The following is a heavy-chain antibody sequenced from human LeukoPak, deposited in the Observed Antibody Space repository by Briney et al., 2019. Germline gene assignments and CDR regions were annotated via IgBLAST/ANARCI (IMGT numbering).Heavy chain of an antibody. CDR3: AKGDTVIEGLFDY. CDR1: GFTFRSYA. Sequence: GGSLRLSCAASGFTFRSYAMSWVRQAPGKGLEWVSPISGSGGSTYYADSVKGRFTISRDNSKNTLYLQMNSLRAEDTAVYYCAKGDTVIEGLFDYWGQGTLVTVSS. D-gene: IGHD4-17*01. CDR2: ISGSGGST. J-gene: IGHJ4*02. V-gene: IGHV3-23*01.